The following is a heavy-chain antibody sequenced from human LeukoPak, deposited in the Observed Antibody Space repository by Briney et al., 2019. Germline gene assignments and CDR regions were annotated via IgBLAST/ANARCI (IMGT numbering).Heavy chain of an antibody. CDR1: GFTFSNYG. J-gene: IGHJ2*01. CDR2: IWYDGSNK. Sequence: GGSLRLSCVASGFTFSNYGMHWVRQAPGKGLEWVAVIWYDGSNKDYADSVKGRFTISRDNSKNTLHLQMNSLRAEDTAVYYYAKDAYGDLLINWYFDLWGRGSLVTVSS. CDR3: AKDAYGDLLINWYFDL. V-gene: IGHV3-33*06. D-gene: IGHD4-17*01.